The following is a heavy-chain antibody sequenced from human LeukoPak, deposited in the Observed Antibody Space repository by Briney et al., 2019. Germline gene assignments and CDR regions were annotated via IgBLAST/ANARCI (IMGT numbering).Heavy chain of an antibody. CDR2: IKSKTDGGTT. V-gene: IGHV3-15*01. CDR1: GFTFSNAW. CDR3: TTARGNYYDSSGYYYVLEYFQH. J-gene: IGHJ1*01. Sequence: PGRSLRLSCAASGFTFSNAWMSWVRQAPGKGLEWVGRIKSKTDGGTTDYAAPVKGRFTISRDDSKNTLYLQMNSLKTEDTAVYYCTTARGNYYDSSGYYYVLEYFQHWGQGTLVTVSS. D-gene: IGHD3-22*01.